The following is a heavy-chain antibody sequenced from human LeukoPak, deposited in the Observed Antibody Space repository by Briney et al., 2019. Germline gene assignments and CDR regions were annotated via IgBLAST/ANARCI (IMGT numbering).Heavy chain of an antibody. Sequence: PGRSLRLSCAASGFTVGSYGMDWVRQAPGKWLGWVAVIWNDGSNKYYADPVNGRFTISRDNSKNTLYLQMASLRAEDTAVYYCARWVVRSGSYYLDYWGQGTLVTVSS. D-gene: IGHD3-10*01. V-gene: IGHV3-33*01. CDR3: ARWVVRSGSYYLDY. J-gene: IGHJ4*02. CDR1: GFTVGSYG. CDR2: IWNDGSNK.